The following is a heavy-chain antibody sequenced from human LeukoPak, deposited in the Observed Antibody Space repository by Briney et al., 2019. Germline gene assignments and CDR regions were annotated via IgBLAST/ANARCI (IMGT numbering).Heavy chain of an antibody. Sequence: SETLSLTCTVSGGAISSHYWSWIRQPPGKGLEWIGYIYYSGSTTYNPSLKSRVTISVDTSKNHFSLNLSSVSAADTAVYYCARAHCSSTSCYRFDPWGQGTLVTVSS. J-gene: IGHJ5*02. V-gene: IGHV4-59*08. CDR3: ARAHCSSTSCYRFDP. CDR1: GGAISSHY. CDR2: IYYSGST. D-gene: IGHD2-2*01.